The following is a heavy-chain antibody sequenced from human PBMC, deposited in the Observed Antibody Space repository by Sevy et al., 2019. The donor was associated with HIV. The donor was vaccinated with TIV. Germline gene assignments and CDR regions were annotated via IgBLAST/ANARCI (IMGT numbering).Heavy chain of an antibody. Sequence: SETLSLTCTVSGGSISSYYWSWIRQPAGKGLEWIGRIYTSGSTNYNPSLKSRFTMSVDTSKNQFSLTLSSVTAADTAVYYCARVKPRLGYYGSGTLDFDYWGQGTLVTVSS. CDR1: GGSISSYY. V-gene: IGHV4-4*07. D-gene: IGHD3-10*01. CDR2: IYTSGST. J-gene: IGHJ4*02. CDR3: ARVKPRLGYYGSGTLDFDY.